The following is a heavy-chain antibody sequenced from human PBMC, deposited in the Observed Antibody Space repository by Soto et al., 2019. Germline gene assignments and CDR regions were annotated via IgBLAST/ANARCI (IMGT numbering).Heavy chain of an antibody. CDR1: VFTFSSYA. V-gene: IGHV3-23*01. CDR3: AKDPLNYDYVWGSYCFTGAFDI. Sequence: GGSLRLSSAAAVFTFSSYAMSWVRQAPGKGLEWVSAISGSGGSTYYADSVKGRFTISRDNSKNTLYMQMNSLRAEDTAVYYCAKDPLNYDYVWGSYCFTGAFDIWGQGTMVTVSS. D-gene: IGHD3-16*02. CDR2: ISGSGGST. J-gene: IGHJ3*02.